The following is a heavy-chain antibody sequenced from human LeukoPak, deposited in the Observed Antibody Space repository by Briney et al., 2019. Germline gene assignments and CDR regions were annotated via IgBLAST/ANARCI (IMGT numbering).Heavy chain of an antibody. Sequence: SETLSLTCTVSGGSISSYYWSWIRQPPGKGLEWIGYIYYSGSTNYDPSLKSRVTISVDTSKNQFSLKLNSVTAADTAVYYCASTDTPMITIHWGQGTLVTVSS. D-gene: IGHD5-18*01. CDR2: IYYSGST. CDR3: ASTDTPMITIH. J-gene: IGHJ1*01. CDR1: GGSISSYY. V-gene: IGHV4-59*01.